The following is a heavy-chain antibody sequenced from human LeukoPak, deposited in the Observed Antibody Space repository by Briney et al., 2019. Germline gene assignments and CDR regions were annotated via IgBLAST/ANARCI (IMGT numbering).Heavy chain of an antibody. J-gene: IGHJ4*02. CDR2: IYYSGST. V-gene: IGHV4-39*01. CDR1: GGSISSSSYY. CDR3: ARHTMIRYPGGN. D-gene: IGHD3-22*01. Sequence: PSETLSLTCTVSGGSISSSSYYWGWIRQPPGKGLEWIGSIYYSGSTYYNPSLKSRVTISVDTSKNQFSLKLSSVTAADTAVYYCARHTMIRYPGGNWGQGTLVTVSS.